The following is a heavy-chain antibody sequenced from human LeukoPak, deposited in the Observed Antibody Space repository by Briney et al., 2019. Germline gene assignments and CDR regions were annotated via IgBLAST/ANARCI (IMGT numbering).Heavy chain of an antibody. Sequence: PGGPLRLSCAASGFTFSSYSMNWVRQAPGKGLEWVSYISSSSSTIYYADSVKGRFTISRDNAKNSLYLQMNSLRAENTAVYYCARDPSWELGDYWGQGTLVTVSS. CDR3: ARDPSWELGDY. J-gene: IGHJ4*02. CDR1: GFTFSSYS. V-gene: IGHV3-48*01. D-gene: IGHD1-26*01. CDR2: ISSSSSTI.